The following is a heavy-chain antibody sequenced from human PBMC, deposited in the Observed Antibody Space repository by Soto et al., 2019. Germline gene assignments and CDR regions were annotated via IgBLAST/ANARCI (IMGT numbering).Heavy chain of an antibody. J-gene: IGHJ6*02. D-gene: IGHD5-18*01. CDR3: ARVSVDTAMSNVHYYYGMDV. V-gene: IGHV4-34*01. CDR1: GGSFIGYY. CDR2: INHSGST. Sequence: PETLSLTCAVYGGSFIGYYWSWIRPPPGKGLEWIGEINHSGSTNYNPSLKSRVTISVDTSKNQFSLKLSSVTAADTAVYYCARVSVDTAMSNVHYYYGMDVWGQGTTVTVSS.